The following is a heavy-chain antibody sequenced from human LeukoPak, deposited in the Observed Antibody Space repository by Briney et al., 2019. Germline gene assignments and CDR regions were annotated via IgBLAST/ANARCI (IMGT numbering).Heavy chain of an antibody. V-gene: IGHV3-23*01. D-gene: IGHD6-6*01. CDR3: AKWKYSNSGIDDY. Sequence: GGSLRLSCAASGFTVSDSFMTWVRQAPGKGLEWVSVISGSGDNTYYADSVKGRFTISRDNSKNMLYLQMNSLRAEDTAVYYCAKWKYSNSGIDDYWGQGTLVTVSS. CDR2: ISGSGDNT. CDR1: GFTVSDSF. J-gene: IGHJ4*02.